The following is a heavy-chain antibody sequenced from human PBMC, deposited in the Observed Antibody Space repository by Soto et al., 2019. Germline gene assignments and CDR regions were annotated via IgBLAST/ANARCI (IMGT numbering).Heavy chain of an antibody. D-gene: IGHD2-8*01. CDR1: GFTFSSYA. CDR3: AKDIFRDIVLMVYAQPPFDY. V-gene: IGHV3-23*01. J-gene: IGHJ4*02. CDR2: ISGSGGST. Sequence: GGSLRLSCAASGFTFSSYAMSWVRQAPGKGLEWVSAISGSGGSTYYADSVKGRFTISRDNSKNTLYLQMNSLRAEDTAVYYCAKDIFRDIVLMVYAQPPFDYWGQGTLVTVSS.